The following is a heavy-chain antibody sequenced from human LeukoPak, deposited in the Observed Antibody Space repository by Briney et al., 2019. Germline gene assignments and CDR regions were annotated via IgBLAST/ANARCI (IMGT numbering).Heavy chain of an antibody. CDR1: GFTFSSYS. J-gene: IGHJ4*02. CDR2: ISSSSSYI. D-gene: IGHD3-10*01. Sequence: GGSLRLSCAASGFTFSSYSMNWVRQAPGKGLEWVSSISSSSSYIYYADSVKSRFTISRDNAKNSLYLQMNSLRAEDTAVYYCVARGVIIPYYFDYWGQGTLVTVSS. CDR3: VARGVIIPYYFDY. V-gene: IGHV3-21*01.